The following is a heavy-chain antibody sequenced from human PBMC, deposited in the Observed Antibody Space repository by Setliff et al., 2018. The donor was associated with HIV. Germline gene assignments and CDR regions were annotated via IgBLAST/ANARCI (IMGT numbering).Heavy chain of an antibody. CDR1: GYSFSSHW. CDR2: IHPGNSKT. Sequence: PGESLKISCKGYGYSFSSHWIGWVRQMPGKGLEWMAIIHPGNSKTIYSPSFQGQVTISADESITTAYLQWKSLKASDTALYYCARGGAGATGYFDSWGQGTLVTVSS. J-gene: IGHJ4*02. CDR3: ARGGAGATGYFDS. D-gene: IGHD6-25*01. V-gene: IGHV5-51*01.